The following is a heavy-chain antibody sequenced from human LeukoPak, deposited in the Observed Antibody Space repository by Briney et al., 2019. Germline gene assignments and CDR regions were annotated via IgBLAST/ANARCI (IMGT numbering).Heavy chain of an antibody. D-gene: IGHD5-24*01. CDR1: GFTFSDYA. J-gene: IGHJ4*02. Sequence: GGSLRLSCAASGFTFSDYAMRWVRQAPGKGLEWVAVIYYDGSKKYYADSVEGRFTISRDNSKNTLYLHMKSLRVEDTAVYYCARGPDGYNSHFDYWGQGTLVTVSS. CDR3: ARGPDGYNSHFDY. CDR2: IYYDGSKK. V-gene: IGHV3-30-3*01.